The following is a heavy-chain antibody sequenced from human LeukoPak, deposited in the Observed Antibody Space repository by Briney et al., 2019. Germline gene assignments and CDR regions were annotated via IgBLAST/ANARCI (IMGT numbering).Heavy chain of an antibody. J-gene: IGHJ4*02. D-gene: IGHD2-2*01. V-gene: IGHV4-34*01. CDR2: INHSGST. CDR3: ARSRPFSCSSTSCYGEFDY. CDR1: GGSFSGYY. Sequence: SGTLSLTCAVYGGSFSGYYWSWIRQPPGKGLGWGGEINHSGSTNYNPSLKSRVTISVDTSKNQFSLKLSSVTAADTAAYYCARSRPFSCSSTSCYGEFDYWGQGTLVTVSS.